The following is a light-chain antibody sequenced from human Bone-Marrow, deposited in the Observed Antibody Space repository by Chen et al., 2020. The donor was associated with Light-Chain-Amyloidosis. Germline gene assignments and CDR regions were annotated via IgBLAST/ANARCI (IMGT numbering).Light chain of an antibody. J-gene: IGKJ1*01. V-gene: IGKV1-5*03. Sequence: DIQMTQSPSTLSASVGDRVTITCRASQSIINWLAWYQQRPGRAPQRLIYKANSLDKGVPSRFSGSGSGSEFTLTISSLQPDDFATYYCQQYESYPWTFGQGTKVEIK. CDR3: QQYESYPWT. CDR2: KAN. CDR1: QSIINW.